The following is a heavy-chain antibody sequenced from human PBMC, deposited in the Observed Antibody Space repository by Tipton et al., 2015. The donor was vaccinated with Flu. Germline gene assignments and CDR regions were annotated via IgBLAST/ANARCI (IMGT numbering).Heavy chain of an antibody. CDR2: IWYDGSNK. Sequence: SLRLSCAASGFTFSNYGMHWVRQAPGKGLEWVALIWYDGSNKYYADSVKGRFTISRDNSKNTLYLQMNSLRAEDTAVYYCARGDGYNHDAFDIWGQGTMVTVSS. V-gene: IGHV3-33*01. J-gene: IGHJ3*02. D-gene: IGHD5-24*01. CDR3: ARGDGYNHDAFDI. CDR1: GFTFSNYG.